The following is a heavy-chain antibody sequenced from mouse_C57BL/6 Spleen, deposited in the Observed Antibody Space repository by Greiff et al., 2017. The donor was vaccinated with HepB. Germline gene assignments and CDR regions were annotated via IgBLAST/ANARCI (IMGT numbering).Heavy chain of an antibody. CDR3: AREGYGNYDAMDY. CDR1: GYTFTSYW. CDR2: INPSNGGT. Sequence: VQLVESGTELVKPGASVKLSCKASGYTFTSYWMHWVKQRPGQGLEWIGNINPSNGGTNYNEKFKSKATLTVDKSSSTAYMQLSSLTSEDSAVYYCAREGYGNYDAMDYWGQGTSVTVSS. D-gene: IGHD2-1*01. V-gene: IGHV1-53*01. J-gene: IGHJ4*01.